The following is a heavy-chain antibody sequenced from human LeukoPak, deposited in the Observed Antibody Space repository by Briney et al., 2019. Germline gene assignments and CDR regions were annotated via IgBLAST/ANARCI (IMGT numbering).Heavy chain of an antibody. CDR1: GSSFSSYL. CDR3: GRGDPDY. Sequence: GGSLRLSCEVSGSSFSSYLMNWVRQAPGKGLEWVANINQAGSDKYYVDSVKGRFTISRDNARNSLYLQMNSLRAEDTAVYYCGRGDPDYWGQGTLVTVSS. CDR2: INQAGSDK. J-gene: IGHJ4*02. V-gene: IGHV3-7*01.